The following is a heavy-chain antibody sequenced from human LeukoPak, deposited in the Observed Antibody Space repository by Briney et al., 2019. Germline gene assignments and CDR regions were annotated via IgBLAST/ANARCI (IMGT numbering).Heavy chain of an antibody. Sequence: ASVKVSCKASGYTFTTYGITWVRQAPGQGLEWMGWIDTYSGNTNYAQKVQGRVTMTTDTSTGTAYMELRSLRSDDTAVYYCARGALLWFGAKMEYYFDYWGQGTPLTVSS. D-gene: IGHD3-10*01. V-gene: IGHV1-18*01. CDR3: ARGALLWFGAKMEYYFDY. CDR1: GYTFTTYG. CDR2: IDTYSGNT. J-gene: IGHJ4*02.